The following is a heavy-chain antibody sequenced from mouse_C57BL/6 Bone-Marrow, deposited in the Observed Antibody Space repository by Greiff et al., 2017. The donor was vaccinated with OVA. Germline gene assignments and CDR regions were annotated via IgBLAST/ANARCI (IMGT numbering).Heavy chain of an antibody. CDR1: GYTFTSYW. CDR2: IHPNSGST. J-gene: IGHJ4*01. CDR3: AKIYDGYYGGYYYAMDY. Sequence: QVQLQQSGAELVKPGASVKLSCKASGYTFTSYWMHWVKQRPGQGLEWIGMIHPNSGSTNYNEKFKSKATLTVDKSSSTAYMQLSSLTSEDSAVYYCAKIYDGYYGGYYYAMDYWGQGTSVTVSS. V-gene: IGHV1-64*01. D-gene: IGHD2-3*01.